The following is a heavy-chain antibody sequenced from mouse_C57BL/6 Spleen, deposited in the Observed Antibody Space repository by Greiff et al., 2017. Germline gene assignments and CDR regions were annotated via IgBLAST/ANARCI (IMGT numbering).Heavy chain of an antibody. J-gene: IGHJ1*03. CDR2: IDPANGNT. Sequence: VQLQQSVAELVRPGASVKLSCTASGFNIKNTYMHWVQQRPEQGLEWIGRIDPANGNTNYAPKFQGKATITADTSSNTAYLQLSSLTSEDTAIYYCARDYYGSSHYWYFDVWGTGTTVTVSS. CDR3: ARDYYGSSHYWYFDV. CDR1: GFNIKNTY. D-gene: IGHD1-1*01. V-gene: IGHV14-3*01.